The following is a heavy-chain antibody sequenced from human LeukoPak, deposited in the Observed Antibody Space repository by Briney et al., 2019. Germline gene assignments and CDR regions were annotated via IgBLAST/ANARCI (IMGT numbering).Heavy chain of an antibody. CDR2: IYTSGST. J-gene: IGHJ6*03. CDR1: GGSISSGSYY. V-gene: IGHV4-61*02. CDR3: ARDGHDYSNPHPNYYYYMDV. D-gene: IGHD4-11*01. Sequence: PSQTLSLTCTVSGGSISSGSYYWSWIRQPAGKGPEWIGRIYTSGSTNYNPSLKSRVTISVDTSKNQFSLKLSSVTAADTAVYYCARDGHDYSNPHPNYYYYMDVWGKGTTVTVSS.